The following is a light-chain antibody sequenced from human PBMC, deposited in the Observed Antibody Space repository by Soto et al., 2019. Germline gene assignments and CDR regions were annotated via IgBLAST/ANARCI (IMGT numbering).Light chain of an antibody. J-gene: IGKJ1*01. CDR2: KAS. CDR3: QQYSSHSPWT. CDR1: QSISNH. V-gene: IGKV1-5*03. Sequence: DIQMTQSPSSLSASVEDRVIITCRASQSISNHLNWYQQKPGKAPKLLIYKASSLDNGVPSRFSGSGSGTEFTLTISSLQPDDFASYYCQQYSSHSPWTFGQGTKVDIK.